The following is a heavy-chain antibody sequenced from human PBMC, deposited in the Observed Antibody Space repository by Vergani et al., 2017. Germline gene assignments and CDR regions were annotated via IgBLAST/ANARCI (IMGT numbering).Heavy chain of an antibody. J-gene: IGHJ6*03. D-gene: IGHD5-18*01. CDR2: IYYSGNT. V-gene: IGHV4-31*03. CDR3: ARASVETTMRRREYYYYMDV. Sequence: QVQLQESGPGLVKPSQTLSPTCTVSGGSISSGGYYWSWIRQHPGKGLEWIGYIYYSGNTYFNPSLKNRVSMSADTSKNQVSLKVSSVTAADTAVYYCARASVETTMRRREYYYYMDVWGEGTTVTVSS. CDR1: GGSISSGGYY.